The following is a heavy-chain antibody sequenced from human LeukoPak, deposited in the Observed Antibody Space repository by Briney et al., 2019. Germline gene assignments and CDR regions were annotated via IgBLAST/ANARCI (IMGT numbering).Heavy chain of an antibody. V-gene: IGHV3-30*04. CDR1: GFTFSSYA. Sequence: PGRSLRLSCAASGFTFSSYAMHWVRQAPGKGLEWVAVISYDGSNKYYADSVKGRFTISRDNSKNTLYLQMNSLRAEDTAVYYCTRGSTGIDHWGQGTLVTVSS. CDR2: ISYDGSNK. D-gene: IGHD5/OR15-5a*01. J-gene: IGHJ5*02. CDR3: TRGSTGIDH.